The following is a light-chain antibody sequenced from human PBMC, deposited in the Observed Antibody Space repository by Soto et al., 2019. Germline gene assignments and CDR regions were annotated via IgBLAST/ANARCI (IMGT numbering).Light chain of an antibody. V-gene: IGLV1-40*01. J-gene: IGLJ2*01. Sequence: QSVLTQPPSVSGAPGQRVTISCTGSSSNIGAGYDVHWYQQLPGTAPKLLIYGNSNRPSGVPDRFSGSKSGTSASLAITGLQAEDEADYYCHSYDRSLSGVVFGGGTQLTVL. CDR1: SSNIGAGYD. CDR3: HSYDRSLSGVV. CDR2: GNS.